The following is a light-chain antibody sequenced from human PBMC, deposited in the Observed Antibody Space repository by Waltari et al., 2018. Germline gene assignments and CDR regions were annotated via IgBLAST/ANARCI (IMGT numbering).Light chain of an antibody. CDR1: SGHSTTI. J-gene: IGLJ3*02. CDR2: VKGGGSH. Sequence: QLVLTQSPSASASLGASVKLTCTLSSGHSTTIIAWLQQQPGEGPRFLMNVKGGGSHNKGVGIPDRCSGSSSGAERYLTISSLQSEDEADYSCQTGGHGTWVFGGGTRLTVL. CDR3: QTGGHGTWV. V-gene: IGLV4-69*01.